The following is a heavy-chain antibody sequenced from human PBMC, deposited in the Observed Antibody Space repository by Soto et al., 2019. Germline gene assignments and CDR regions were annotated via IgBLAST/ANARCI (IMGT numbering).Heavy chain of an antibody. CDR3: TGETYYFDY. V-gene: IGHV3-23*01. CDR2: ISSDGDST. D-gene: IGHD3-10*01. CDR1: GLSFKNFA. J-gene: IGHJ4*02. Sequence: GGSLRLSCAASGLSFKNFAMTWVRQAPGKGLEWVSGISSDGDSTYYADSVRGRFTISRDNSKNTQYLQMNSLRVEDTAVYYCTGETYYFDYWGQGTLVTVSS.